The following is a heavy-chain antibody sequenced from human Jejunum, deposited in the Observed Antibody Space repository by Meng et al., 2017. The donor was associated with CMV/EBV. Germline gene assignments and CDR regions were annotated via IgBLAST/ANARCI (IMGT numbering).Heavy chain of an antibody. Sequence: QVQLQESGPGLVKSSQTLSRTCTVSGGAVSSSTYFWNWIRQPAGKGLEWIGRIYASGTTNYNPSLESRVTISVDSSKNQFSVKLSSMTAADTAVYYCARGDRSVTGTLDYWGQGTLVTVSS. J-gene: IGHJ4*02. CDR2: IYASGTT. CDR1: GGAVSSSTYF. CDR3: ARGDRSVTGTLDY. D-gene: IGHD6-19*01. V-gene: IGHV4-61*02.